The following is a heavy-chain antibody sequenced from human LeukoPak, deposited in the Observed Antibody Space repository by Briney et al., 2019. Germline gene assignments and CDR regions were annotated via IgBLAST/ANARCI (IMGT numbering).Heavy chain of an antibody. CDR2: ISPSGDIT. CDR3: ARDGYSYGYSSYYYYYMDV. Sequence: TGGSLRLSCAASGFIFSSHGMNWVRQAPGKGLEWVSGISPSGDITYYADSVKGRFTISRDNAKNSLYLQMNSLRAEDTAVYYCARDGYSYGYSSYYYYYMDVWGKGTTVTISS. D-gene: IGHD5-18*01. V-gene: IGHV3-23*01. J-gene: IGHJ6*03. CDR1: GFIFSSHG.